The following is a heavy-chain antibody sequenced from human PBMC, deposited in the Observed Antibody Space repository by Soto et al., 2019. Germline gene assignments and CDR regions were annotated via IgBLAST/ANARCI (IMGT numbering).Heavy chain of an antibody. CDR3: ASSREGY. CDR1: GFTFSSYA. Sequence: LRLSCAASGFTFSSYAMHWVRQAPGKGLEWVAVISYDGSNKYYADSVKGRFTISRDNSKNTLYLQMNSLRAEDTAVYYCASSREGYWGQGTLVTVSS. D-gene: IGHD1-26*01. J-gene: IGHJ4*02. CDR2: ISYDGSNK. V-gene: IGHV3-30-3*01.